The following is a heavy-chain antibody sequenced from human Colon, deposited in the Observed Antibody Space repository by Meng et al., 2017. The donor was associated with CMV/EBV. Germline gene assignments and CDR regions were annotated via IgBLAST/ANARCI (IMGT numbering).Heavy chain of an antibody. CDR3: ASVRIAAGVSFDY. CDR2: IYSGGST. D-gene: IGHD6-13*01. J-gene: IGHJ4*02. Sequence: GESLKISCTASGFTFGDFAMHWVRQAPGKGLEWVSVIYSGGSTYYADSVKGRFTISRDNSKNTLYPQMNSLRAEDTAVYYCASVRIAAGVSFDYWGQGTLVTVSS. V-gene: IGHV3-66*02. CDR1: GFTFGDFA.